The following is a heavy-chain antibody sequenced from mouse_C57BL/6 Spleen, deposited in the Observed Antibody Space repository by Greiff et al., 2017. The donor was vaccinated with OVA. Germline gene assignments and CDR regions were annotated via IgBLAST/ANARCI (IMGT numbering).Heavy chain of an antibody. CDR1: GYSITSGYY. CDR3: ARAGYYSNYDYAMDY. Sequence: ESGPGLVKPSQSLSLTCSVTGYSITSGYYWNWIRQFPGNKLEWMGYISYDGSNNYNPSLKNRISITRDTSKNQFFLKLNSVTTEDTATYYCARAGYYSNYDYAMDYWGQGTSVTVSS. D-gene: IGHD2-5*01. V-gene: IGHV3-6*01. CDR2: ISYDGSN. J-gene: IGHJ4*01.